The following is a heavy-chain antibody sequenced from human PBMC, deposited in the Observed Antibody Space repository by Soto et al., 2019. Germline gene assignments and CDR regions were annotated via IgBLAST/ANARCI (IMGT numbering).Heavy chain of an antibody. J-gene: IGHJ6*03. CDR1: GFTFSSYA. CDR2: IIFSGGSL. Sequence: GGSLRLSCAASGFTFSSYAMNWVRQAPGRGLEWVSSIIFSGGSLYYADSVKGRFTISRDNSKNTLFLQMNSLRVEDTAVYYCARDLTLVRGVVSYMDVWGKGTTVTVSS. D-gene: IGHD3-10*01. V-gene: IGHV3-23*01. CDR3: ARDLTLVRGVVSYMDV.